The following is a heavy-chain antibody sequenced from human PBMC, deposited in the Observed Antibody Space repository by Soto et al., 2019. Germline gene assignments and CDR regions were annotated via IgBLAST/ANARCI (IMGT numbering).Heavy chain of an antibody. J-gene: IGHJ5*02. V-gene: IGHV4-39*01. CDR3: VRQSYGDYSSNWFDL. D-gene: IGHD4-17*01. CDR2: THYSENG. Sequence: PSETLSLTCSVSGGSISSSSHYWGWIRQSPGRGLEWIVSTHYSENGYYNPSLKSRVTISVDTAKNQFSLKLSFVTATDTALYYCVRQSYGDYSSNWFDLWGQGTLVTVSS. CDR1: GGSISSSSHY.